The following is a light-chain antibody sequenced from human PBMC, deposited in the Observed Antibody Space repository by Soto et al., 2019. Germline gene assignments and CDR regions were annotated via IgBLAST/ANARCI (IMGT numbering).Light chain of an antibody. Sequence: EIVLTQSPGTLSLSPGERATLSCRASQSLSSSYLAWYQQKPGQAPRLLIYGAATRATGIPDRFSGSGSGTDFTLTISRLEPEDFAVYYCQQYGRSLTFGGGTKVAIK. J-gene: IGKJ4*01. V-gene: IGKV3-20*01. CDR2: GAA. CDR1: QSLSSSY. CDR3: QQYGRSLT.